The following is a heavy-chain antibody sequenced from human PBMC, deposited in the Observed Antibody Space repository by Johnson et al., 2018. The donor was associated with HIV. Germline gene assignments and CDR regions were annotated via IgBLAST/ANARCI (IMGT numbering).Heavy chain of an antibody. CDR3: ARAVCRGGRCYSHDAFDI. V-gene: IGHV3-13*01. D-gene: IGHD2-15*01. CDR2: IGTAGDT. Sequence: VQLVESGGGLKQPGGSLRLSCAASGFTFSSYDMHWVRQATGKGLEWVSTIGTAGDTYYPGSVKGRFTVSREDAKNSLYLQMNSLRARDTALYYCARAVCRGGRCYSHDAFDIWGQGTMVTVSS. J-gene: IGHJ3*02. CDR1: GFTFSSYD.